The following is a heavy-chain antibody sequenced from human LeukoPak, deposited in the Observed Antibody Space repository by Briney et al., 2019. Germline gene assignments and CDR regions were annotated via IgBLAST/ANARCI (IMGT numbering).Heavy chain of an antibody. V-gene: IGHV3-66*01. Sequence: PGGSLRLSCAASGFTVSSNYMSWVRQAPGKGLEWVSVIYSGGSTYYADSVKGRFTISRDNSKNTLYLQMNSLRAEDTAVYYCAKVISYRIAARPPGVWGQGTLVTVSS. D-gene: IGHD6-6*01. CDR1: GFTVSSNY. CDR2: IYSGGST. CDR3: AKVISYRIAARPPGV. J-gene: IGHJ4*02.